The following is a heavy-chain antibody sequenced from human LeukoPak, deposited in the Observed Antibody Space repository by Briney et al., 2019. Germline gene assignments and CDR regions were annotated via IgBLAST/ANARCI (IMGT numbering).Heavy chain of an antibody. V-gene: IGHV3-30*04. CDR2: ISYDGSNK. CDR1: GFTFSCYA. D-gene: IGHD3-16*01. J-gene: IGHJ6*02. CDR3: ARGGGLDV. Sequence: GGSLRLSCAASGFTFSCYAMHWVRQAPGKGLEWVAVISYDGSNKYYADSVKGRFTISRDNAKNSLYLQMSNLRAEDTAVYFCARGGGLDVWGQGATVTVSS.